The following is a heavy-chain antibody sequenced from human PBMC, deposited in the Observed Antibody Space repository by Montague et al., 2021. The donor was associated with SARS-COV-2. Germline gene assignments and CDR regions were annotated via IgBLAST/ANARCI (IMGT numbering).Heavy chain of an antibody. CDR1: GFTFSSYA. Sequence: SLRLSCAASGFTFSSYAMHWVRQATGKGLEWVSAIGPPGDTYYAGSVKGRFSISREDAKNSLYLQMDSLRAEDTAVYYCARETPVAGTNFYGMDVCGLGTTVTVSS. J-gene: IGHJ6*02. D-gene: IGHD6-19*01. V-gene: IGHV3-13*01. CDR2: IGPPGDT. CDR3: ARETPVAGTNFYGMDV.